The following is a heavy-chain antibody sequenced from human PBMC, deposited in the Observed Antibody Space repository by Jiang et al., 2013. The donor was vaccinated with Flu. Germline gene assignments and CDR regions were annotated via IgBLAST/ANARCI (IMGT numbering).Heavy chain of an antibody. Sequence: VQLVESGGGLVQPGGSLRLSCAASGFTFSSYSMNWVRQAPGKGLEWVSYISSSSSTIYYADSVKGRFTISRDNAKNSLYLQMNSLRAEDTAVYYCGSYGEGRFDAFDIWGQGTMVTVSS. V-gene: IGHV3-48*01. CDR1: GFTFSSYS. D-gene: IGHD4-17*01. J-gene: IGHJ3*02. CDR3: GSYGEGRFDAFDI. CDR2: ISSSSSTI.